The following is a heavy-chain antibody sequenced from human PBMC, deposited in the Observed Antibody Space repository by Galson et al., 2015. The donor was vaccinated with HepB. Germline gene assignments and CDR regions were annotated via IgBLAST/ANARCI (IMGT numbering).Heavy chain of an antibody. CDR3: ARGTGYSSGWYRETTYYFQY. Sequence: SVKVSCKASGYTLTSYYMHWVRQAPGQGLEWMGIINPSRGSTTYAQKFQGRVTMTRDTSTSTVYMELSSLRSEDTAVYYCARGTGYSSGWYRETTYYFQYWGQGTLVTVSS. V-gene: IGHV1-46*03. CDR1: GYTLTSYY. J-gene: IGHJ4*02. D-gene: IGHD6-19*01. CDR2: INPSRGST.